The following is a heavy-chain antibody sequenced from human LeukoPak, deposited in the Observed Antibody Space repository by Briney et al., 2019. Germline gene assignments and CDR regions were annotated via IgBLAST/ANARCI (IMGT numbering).Heavy chain of an antibody. V-gene: IGHV1-18*01. J-gene: IGHJ4*02. CDR1: GYSFTRYG. Sequence: SVRVSCKSSGYSFTRYGVSWVRLAPGQGLEWMGSIITYNGSTNFPRKFQARVTMTADTSTSTVYMDLRSLRSDDTAVYYCTSGGWVRASHDFDYWGQGTLVTVSS. D-gene: IGHD6-19*01. CDR3: TSGGWVRASHDFDY. CDR2: IITYNGST.